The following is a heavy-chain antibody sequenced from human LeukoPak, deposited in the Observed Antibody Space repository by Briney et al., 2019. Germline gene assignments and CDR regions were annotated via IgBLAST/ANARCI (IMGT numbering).Heavy chain of an antibody. D-gene: IGHD6-19*01. CDR1: GFTFSSYS. J-gene: IGHJ4*02. V-gene: IGHV3-23*01. CDR3: ARRSGAAVAGAFDY. Sequence: GGSLRLSCAASGFTFSSYSMNWVRQAPGKGLEWVSGISGSGDTTYYADSVKGRFTISRDNSKNTLHLQMNSLRAEDTAVYFCARRSGAAVAGAFDYWGQGTLVTVSS. CDR2: ISGSGDTT.